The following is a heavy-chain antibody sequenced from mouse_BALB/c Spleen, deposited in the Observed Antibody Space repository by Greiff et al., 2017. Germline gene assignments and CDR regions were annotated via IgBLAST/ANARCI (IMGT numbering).Heavy chain of an antibody. J-gene: IGHJ4*01. V-gene: IGHV2-6-4*01. CDR3: ASITTATDYAMDY. D-gene: IGHD1-2*01. CDR2: IWGGGST. Sequence: VNVVESGPGLVAPSQSLSITCTVSGFSLSRYSVHWVRQPPGKGLEWLGMIWGGGSTDYNSALKSRLSISKDNSKSQVFLKMNSLQTDDTAMYYCASITTATDYAMDYWGQGTSVTVSS. CDR1: GFSLSRYS.